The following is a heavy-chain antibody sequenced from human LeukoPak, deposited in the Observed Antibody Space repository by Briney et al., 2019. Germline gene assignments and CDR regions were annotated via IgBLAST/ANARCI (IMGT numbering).Heavy chain of an antibody. CDR3: AREGGSSWSPGVNYCYYYGMDV. Sequence: GGSLRLSCAASGFTFSSYSMNWVRQAPGKGLEWVSSISSSSSYIYYADSVKGRFTISRDNAKNSLYLQMNSLRAEDTAVYYCAREGGSSWSPGVNYCYYYGMDVWGQGTTVTVSS. CDR2: ISSSSSYI. V-gene: IGHV3-21*01. J-gene: IGHJ6*02. D-gene: IGHD6-13*01. CDR1: GFTFSSYS.